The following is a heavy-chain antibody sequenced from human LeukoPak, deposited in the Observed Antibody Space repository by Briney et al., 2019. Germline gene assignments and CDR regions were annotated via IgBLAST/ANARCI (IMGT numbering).Heavy chain of an antibody. J-gene: IGHJ4*02. CDR1: GGSISSYY. V-gene: IGHV4-4*07. Sequence: SLTCXVSGGSISSYYWSWIQQPAGKGLEWIGRIYTSGSTNYNPSLKSRVTMSVDTSKNQFSLKLSYVTAADTAVYYCARHKPSKGITLRLYFGYWGQGTXXXX. D-gene: IGHD3-22*01. CDR3: ARHKPSKGITLRLYFGY. CDR2: IYTSGST.